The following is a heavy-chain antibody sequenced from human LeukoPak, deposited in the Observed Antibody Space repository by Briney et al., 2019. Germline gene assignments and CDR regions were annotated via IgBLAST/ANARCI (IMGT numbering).Heavy chain of an antibody. CDR2: IHHSGTA. V-gene: IGHV4-38-2*01. Sequence: PSETLSLTCAVSNNFIRNGYYWGWIRQPPGMGLEWIGSIHHSGTAYYNPSLKSRVTISVDTSKNQFSLNLSSVTAADTAVYYCARPFKDTTVTSGFDYWGQGTLVTVSS. CDR3: ARPFKDTTVTSGFDY. CDR1: NNFIRNGYY. J-gene: IGHJ4*02. D-gene: IGHD4-17*01.